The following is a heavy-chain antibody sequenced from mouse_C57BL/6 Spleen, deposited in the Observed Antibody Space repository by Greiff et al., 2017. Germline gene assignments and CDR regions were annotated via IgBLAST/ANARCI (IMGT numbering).Heavy chain of an antibody. CDR2: ISGGGGNT. Sequence: EVMLVESGGGLVKPGGSLKLSCAASGFTFSSYTMSWVRQTPEKRLEWVATISGGGGNTYYPDSVKGRVTISRDNAKNTLYLQMSSLRSEDTALYYYARHVYYYGSSLYWYFDVWGTGTTVTVSS. CDR1: GFTFSSYT. J-gene: IGHJ1*03. CDR3: ARHVYYYGSSLYWYFDV. D-gene: IGHD1-1*01. V-gene: IGHV5-9*01.